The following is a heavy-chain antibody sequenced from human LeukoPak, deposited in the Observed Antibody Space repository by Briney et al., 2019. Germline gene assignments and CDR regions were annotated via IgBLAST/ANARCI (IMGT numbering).Heavy chain of an antibody. CDR2: IYSGGST. D-gene: IGHD1-26*01. J-gene: IGHJ6*03. CDR3: ATNLGGSYYRIHYYYMDV. V-gene: IGHV3-53*01. CDR1: GFSVSSNY. Sequence: AGGSLRLSCAASGFSVSSNYMSWVRQAPGKGLEWVSVIYSGGSTNYADSVKGRFIISRDNSKNTLYLQMNSLRAEDTAVYYCATNLGGSYYRIHYYYMDVWGKGTTVTISS.